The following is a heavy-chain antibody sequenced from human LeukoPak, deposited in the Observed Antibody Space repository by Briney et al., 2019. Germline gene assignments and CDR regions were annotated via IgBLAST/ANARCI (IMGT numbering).Heavy chain of an antibody. CDR2: ISSSSSTI. CDR3: AREVGPIDH. Sequence: GGSLRLSCAASGFTFNSYSINWVRQAPGKGLEWVSYISSSSSTIYYADSVKGRFTTSRDNAKNSLYLQMNSLRAEDTAVYYCAREVGPIDHWGQGTLVTVSS. CDR1: GFTFNSYS. D-gene: IGHD1-26*01. V-gene: IGHV3-48*04. J-gene: IGHJ4*02.